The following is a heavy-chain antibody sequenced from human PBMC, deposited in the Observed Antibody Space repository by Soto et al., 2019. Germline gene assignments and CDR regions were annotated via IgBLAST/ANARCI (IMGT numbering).Heavy chain of an antibody. J-gene: IGHJ5*02. V-gene: IGHV4-59*08. D-gene: IGHD3-10*01. CDR2: IYYSGST. CDR3: ARLPMVRGALYNWFDP. Sequence: PSETLSHTNTVSGGSISSYYWSWIRPPPGKGLEWIGYIYYSGSTNYNPSLKSRVTISVDTSKNQFSLKLSSVTAADTAVYYCARLPMVRGALYNWFDPWGQGTLVTVSS. CDR1: GGSISSYY.